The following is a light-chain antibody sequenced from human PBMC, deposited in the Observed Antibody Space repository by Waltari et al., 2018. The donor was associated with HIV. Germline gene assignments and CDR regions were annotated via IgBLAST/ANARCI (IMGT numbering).Light chain of an antibody. CDR3: SSYMDYGTLV. CDR2: HVS. V-gene: IGLV2-14*03. J-gene: IGLJ3*02. Sequence: QSDLTQPASVSGSPGQSVTISCTGTAAVIGGSNSVSWYQHHPGKAPNLIIFHVSNRPTGISSRCSGAKSGNTASLTISGLQTEDEADFYCSSYMDYGTLVFGGGTKLTVL. CDR1: AAVIGGSNS.